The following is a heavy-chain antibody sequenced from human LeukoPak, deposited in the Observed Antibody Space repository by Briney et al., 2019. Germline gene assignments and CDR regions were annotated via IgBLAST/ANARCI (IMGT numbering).Heavy chain of an antibody. CDR3: ARVSGEYYDFWSGYLSLHWYFDY. J-gene: IGHJ4*02. CDR1: GFTFSSYW. Sequence: QPGGSLRLSCAASGFTFSSYWMSWVRQAPGKGLEWVANIKQDGSEKYYVDSVKGRFTISRDNAKNSLYLQMNSLRAEDTAVYYCARVSGEYYDFWSGYLSLHWYFDYWGQGTLVTVSS. D-gene: IGHD3-3*01. CDR2: IKQDGSEK. V-gene: IGHV3-7*01.